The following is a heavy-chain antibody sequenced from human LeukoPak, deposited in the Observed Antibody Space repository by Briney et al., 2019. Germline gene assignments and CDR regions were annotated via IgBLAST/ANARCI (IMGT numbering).Heavy chain of an antibody. Sequence: PSETLSLTCTVSGGSISSTKYYWGWIRQPPGKGLEWIGTIYYSRSTYYNPSLRSRVTISLDTSKNQFSLKLSSVTAADTAVYYCARPGTWGSLDYWGQGTLVTVSS. D-gene: IGHD1-14*01. CDR1: GGSISSTKYY. CDR2: IYYSRST. V-gene: IGHV4-39*01. J-gene: IGHJ4*02. CDR3: ARPGTWGSLDY.